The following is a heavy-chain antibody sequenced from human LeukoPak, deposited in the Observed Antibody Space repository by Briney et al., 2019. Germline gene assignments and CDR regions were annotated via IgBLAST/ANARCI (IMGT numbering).Heavy chain of an antibody. D-gene: IGHD2-15*01. V-gene: IGHV3-30*03. J-gene: IGHJ3*02. CDR3: ARTMGSSRLFSAFDI. Sequence: PGRSLRLSCAASGFTLSSYGMHWVRQAPGKGLEWVAVISSDGSYQYYADSVKGRFTVSRDNSKSTLYLQMDSLRAEDTAVYYCARTMGSSRLFSAFDIWGQGTMVTVSS. CDR2: ISSDGSYQ. CDR1: GFTLSSYG.